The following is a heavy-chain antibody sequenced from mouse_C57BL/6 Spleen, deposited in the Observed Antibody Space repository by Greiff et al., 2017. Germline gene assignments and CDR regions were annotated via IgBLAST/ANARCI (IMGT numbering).Heavy chain of an antibody. CDR3: ARSYYDYYYFDY. Sequence: QVQLQQSGAELVKPGASVKMSCKASGYTFTSYWITWVKQRPGQGLEWIGDIYPGSGSTNYNEKFKSKATLTVDTSSSTAYMQLSSLTSEDSAVYYCARSYYDYYYFDYWGQGTTLTVSS. CDR1: GYTFTSYW. J-gene: IGHJ2*01. D-gene: IGHD2-4*01. CDR2: IYPGSGST. V-gene: IGHV1-55*01.